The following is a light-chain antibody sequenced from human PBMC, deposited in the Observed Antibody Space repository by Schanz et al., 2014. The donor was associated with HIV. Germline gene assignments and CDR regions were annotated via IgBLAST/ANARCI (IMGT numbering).Light chain of an antibody. CDR1: SSNIGTNY. CDR3: NSYTSSSTLYV. V-gene: IGLV1-47*01. CDR2: RNS. J-gene: IGLJ1*01. Sequence: QSVLTQPPSASGTPGQRVTISCSGSSSNIGTNYVYWYQQLPGTAPKLLIYRNSQRPSGVPDRFSGSKSGTSASLAISGLQSEDEADYYCNSYTSSSTLYVFGTGTKLTVL.